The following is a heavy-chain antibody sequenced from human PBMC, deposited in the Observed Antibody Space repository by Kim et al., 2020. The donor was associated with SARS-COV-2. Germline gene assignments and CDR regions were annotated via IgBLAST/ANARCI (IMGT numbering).Heavy chain of an antibody. Sequence: GGSLRLSCAASGFTFDDYAMHWVRQAPGKGLEWVSGISWNSGSIGYADSVKGRFTISRDNAKNSLYLQMNSLRAEDTALYYCAKDPTKYSGSYSPHWGQGTLVTVSS. J-gene: IGHJ4*02. CDR1: GFTFDDYA. CDR3: AKDPTKYSGSYSPH. D-gene: IGHD1-26*01. V-gene: IGHV3-9*01. CDR2: ISWNSGSI.